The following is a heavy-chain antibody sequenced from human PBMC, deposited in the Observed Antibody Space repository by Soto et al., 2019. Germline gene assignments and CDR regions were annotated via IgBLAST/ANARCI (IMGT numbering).Heavy chain of an antibody. Sequence: PGGSLRLCCAASGFNFTNHWMHWVRQAPGKGLVWVSRITSDGKSKAYAESVKGRFAISRDNAKNTVYLQMNGLTVEDTAVYYCARESGDWPLNWFDPWGQGTLVTVSS. J-gene: IGHJ5*02. CDR3: ARESGDWPLNWFDP. CDR1: GFNFTNHW. V-gene: IGHV3-74*01. CDR2: ITSDGKSK. D-gene: IGHD2-21*02.